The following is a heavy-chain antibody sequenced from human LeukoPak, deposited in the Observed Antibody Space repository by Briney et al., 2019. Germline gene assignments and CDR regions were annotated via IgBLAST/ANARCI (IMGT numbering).Heavy chain of an antibody. J-gene: IGHJ6*02. V-gene: IGHV5-10-1*01. CDR3: ATVTTIYYYYGMDV. CDR1: GYSFTSYW. CDR2: IDPSDSYT. D-gene: IGHD4-17*01. Sequence: GESLRISCKGSGYSFTSYWITWVRQMPGKGLEWLGRIDPSDSYTNYSPSFQGHVTISADKSISTAYLQWSSLKASDTAMYYCATVTTIYYYYGMDVWGQGTTVTVSS.